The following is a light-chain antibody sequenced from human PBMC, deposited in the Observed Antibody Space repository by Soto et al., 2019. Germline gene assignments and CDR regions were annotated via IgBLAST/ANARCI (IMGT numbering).Light chain of an antibody. CDR3: QQYNTLSGT. CDR1: QTISSW. CDR2: KAS. V-gene: IGKV1-5*03. Sequence: DIQMTQSPSTLSGSVGDRVTITCRASQTISSWLAWYQQNPGKAPKLLIYKASTLKSGVPSRFSGSGFGTEFSLTISSLQPDDFASYYCQQYNTLSGTFGQGTKVDIK. J-gene: IGKJ1*01.